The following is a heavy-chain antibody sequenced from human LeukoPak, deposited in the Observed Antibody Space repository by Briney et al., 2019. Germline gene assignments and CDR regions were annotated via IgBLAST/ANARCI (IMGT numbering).Heavy chain of an antibody. CDR1: GFTFSSYG. CDR2: ISGSGGST. D-gene: IGHD3-16*01. Sequence: GGSLRLSCAASGFTFSSYGMSWVRQAPGKGLEWVSAISGSGGSTYYADSVKGRFTISRDNSKNTLYLQMNSLRAEDTAVYYCAKAGGFLYYFDYWGQGTLVTVSS. CDR3: AKAGGFLYYFDY. J-gene: IGHJ4*02. V-gene: IGHV3-23*01.